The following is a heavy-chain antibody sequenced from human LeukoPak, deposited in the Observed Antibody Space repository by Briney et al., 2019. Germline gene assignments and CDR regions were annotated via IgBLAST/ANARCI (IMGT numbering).Heavy chain of an antibody. Sequence: PGGSLRLSCAASGFTFTTYAMSWVRQAPGKGLEWVSSISGSGGSRNYGDSVKGRFTISRDNSKNTLYLQMNSLRAEDTAVYYCAKDGDRCGYYPRDFDYWGQGTLVTVSS. D-gene: IGHD3-3*01. J-gene: IGHJ4*02. CDR3: AKDGDRCGYYPRDFDY. CDR2: ISGSGGSR. V-gene: IGHV3-23*02. CDR1: GFTFTTYA.